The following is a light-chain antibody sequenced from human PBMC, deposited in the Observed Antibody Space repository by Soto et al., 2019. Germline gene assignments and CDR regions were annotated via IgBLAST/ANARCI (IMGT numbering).Light chain of an antibody. CDR2: LAS. J-gene: IGKJ5*01. Sequence: EIVLTQSPGTLSLSPGERVTLSCRASQSVSSSYLAWFQQKPGQAPRLLIYLASRRATGIPDRFSGGGSGTDFTLTIRRLEPEDFALYYCQHHGSSPPITFGQGTRLEIK. V-gene: IGKV3-20*01. CDR3: QHHGSSPPIT. CDR1: QSVSSSY.